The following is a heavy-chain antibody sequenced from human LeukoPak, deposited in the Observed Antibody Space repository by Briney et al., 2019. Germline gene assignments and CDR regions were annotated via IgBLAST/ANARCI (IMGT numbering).Heavy chain of an antibody. V-gene: IGHV3-30*04. J-gene: IGHJ6*03. CDR2: ISYDGSNK. Sequence: GRSLRLSCAASGFTFTSYAMHWVRQAPGNGLEWVAVISYDGSNKYYADSVKGRFTISRDNSKNTLYLQMNSLRAEDTAVYYCARTKQWLVRNYYYYYMDVWGKGTTVTISS. D-gene: IGHD6-19*01. CDR3: ARTKQWLVRNYYYYYMDV. CDR1: GFTFTSYA.